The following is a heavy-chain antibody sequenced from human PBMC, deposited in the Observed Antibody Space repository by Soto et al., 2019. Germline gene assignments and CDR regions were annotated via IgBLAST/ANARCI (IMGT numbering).Heavy chain of an antibody. CDR3: AKDLKGVTMIVVARSGYFQH. D-gene: IGHD3-22*01. Sequence: PGGSLRLSCAASGFTFSSYAMSWVRQAPGKGLEWVSAISGSGGSTYYADSVKGRFTISRDNSKNTLYLQMNSLRAEDTAVYYCAKDLKGVTMIVVARSGYFQHWGQGTLVTVSS. CDR1: GFTFSSYA. V-gene: IGHV3-23*01. J-gene: IGHJ1*01. CDR2: ISGSGGST.